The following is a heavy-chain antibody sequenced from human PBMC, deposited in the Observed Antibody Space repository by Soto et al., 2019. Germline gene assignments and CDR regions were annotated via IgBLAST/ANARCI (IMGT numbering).Heavy chain of an antibody. CDR2: ISGSGGST. J-gene: IGHJ6*03. CDR1: GFTFSSYA. Sequence: PGGSLRLSCAASGFTFSSYAMSWVRQAPGKGLEWVSAISGSGGSTYYADSVKGRFTISRDNSKNTLYLQMNSLRAEDTAVYYCAKDRTVTTSLRRYYYYMDVWGKGTTVTVS. D-gene: IGHD4-17*01. V-gene: IGHV3-23*01. CDR3: AKDRTVTTSLRRYYYYMDV.